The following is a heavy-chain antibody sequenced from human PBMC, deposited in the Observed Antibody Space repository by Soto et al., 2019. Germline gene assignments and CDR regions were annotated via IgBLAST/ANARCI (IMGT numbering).Heavy chain of an antibody. Sequence: PSETLSLTCTVSGGSVRSSTYYWGWIRQPPGKGLEWIASIYYSGSTHNNPSLKSRVTMSVDTYTNQFSLKLNSLRAEDTAVYYCARESLRSSGYYYFDYWGQGTLVTVSS. CDR2: IYYSGST. V-gene: IGHV4-39*02. CDR3: ARESLRSSGYYYFDY. D-gene: IGHD6-19*01. CDR1: GGSVRSSTYY. J-gene: IGHJ4*02.